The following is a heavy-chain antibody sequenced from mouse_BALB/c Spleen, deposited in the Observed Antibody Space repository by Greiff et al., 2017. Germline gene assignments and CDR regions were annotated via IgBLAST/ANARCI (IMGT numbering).Heavy chain of an antibody. CDR2: ISYSGST. Sequence: EVKLEESGPGLVKPSQSLSLTCTVTGYSITSDYAWNWIRQFPGNKLEWMGYISYSGSTSYNPSLKSRISITRDTSKNQFFLQLNSVTTEDTATYYCAREGYGSWFAYWGQGTLVTVSA. D-gene: IGHD3-1*01. CDR1: GYSITSDYA. J-gene: IGHJ3*01. CDR3: AREGYGSWFAY. V-gene: IGHV3-2*02.